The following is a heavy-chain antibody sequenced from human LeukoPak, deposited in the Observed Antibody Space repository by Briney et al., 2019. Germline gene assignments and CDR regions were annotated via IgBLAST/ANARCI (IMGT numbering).Heavy chain of an antibody. CDR1: GDSISSSTYY. V-gene: IGHV4-39*01. J-gene: IGHJ4*02. CDR3: ASQVIAVTFYFDY. CDR2: IFYSGST. D-gene: IGHD6-19*01. Sequence: SGTLSLTCTVSGDSISSSTYYWGWIRQPPGKGLEWIGSIFYSGSTYYNPSLKSRVTISVDTSKNQFSLKLSSVTAADTAVYYCASQVIAVTFYFDYWGQGTLVAASS.